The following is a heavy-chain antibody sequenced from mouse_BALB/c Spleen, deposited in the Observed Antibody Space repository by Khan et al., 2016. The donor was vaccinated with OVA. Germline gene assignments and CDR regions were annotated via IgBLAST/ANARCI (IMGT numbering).Heavy chain of an antibody. D-gene: IGHD2-2*01. V-gene: IGHV4-1*02. CDR1: GFDFSRYW. CDR3: GRLGYYGYVGV. J-gene: IGHJ1*01. CDR2: INPDSSTI. Sequence: EVELVESGGGLVQPGGSLKLSCAASGFDFSRYWMSLVRQAPGKGLEWIGEINPDSSTINYTPSLKDKFIISRDNAKNTLYLQMSKVRSGDTALYDCGRLGYYGYVGVWGAGTTVTVSS.